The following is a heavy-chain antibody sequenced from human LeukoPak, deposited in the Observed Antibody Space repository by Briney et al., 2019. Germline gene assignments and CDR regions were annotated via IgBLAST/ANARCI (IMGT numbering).Heavy chain of an antibody. J-gene: IGHJ4*02. Sequence: GGSLRLSCAASGFTFSSYWMSWVRQAPGKRLEWVANIKQDGSEKYYVDSVKGRFTISRDNAKNSLYLQLNSLRAEDTAVYYCARDSDYYDSSQIDYWGQGTLVTVSS. D-gene: IGHD3-22*01. CDR3: ARDSDYYDSSQIDY. V-gene: IGHV3-7*01. CDR2: IKQDGSEK. CDR1: GFTFSSYW.